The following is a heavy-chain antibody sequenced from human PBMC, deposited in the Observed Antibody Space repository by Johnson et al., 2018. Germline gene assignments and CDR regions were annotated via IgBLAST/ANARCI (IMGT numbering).Heavy chain of an antibody. CDR1: GFPFNYYT. V-gene: IGHV3-23*04. J-gene: IGHJ3*02. Sequence: VQLVESGGGLGQPGGSLRLSCVASGFPFNYYTMSWVRQSPVRGLEWVSSVGGDNIETDYADPVRGRFAISRDNSRNTLFLQMNNLRAENTAIYYGPKDFVSANGVFDPFDIWGQGTMVTISS. CDR3: PKDFVSANGVFDPFDI. CDR2: VGGDNIET. D-gene: IGHD4/OR15-4a*01.